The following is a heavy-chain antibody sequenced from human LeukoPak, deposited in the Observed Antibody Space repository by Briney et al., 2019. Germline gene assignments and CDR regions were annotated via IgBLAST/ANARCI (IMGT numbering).Heavy chain of an antibody. J-gene: IGHJ6*03. CDR3: ARDLQPFNYYYMDV. V-gene: IGHV3-30*04. CDR2: ISYDESNK. Sequence: GGSLRLSCAASGFTFSSYAIHWVRQAPGKGLEWVAIISYDESNKYYADSVKGRFTISRDNSKNTLYLQMNSLRGEDTAVYYCARDLQPFNYYYMDVWGKGTTVTASS. CDR1: GFTFSSYA. D-gene: IGHD4-11*01.